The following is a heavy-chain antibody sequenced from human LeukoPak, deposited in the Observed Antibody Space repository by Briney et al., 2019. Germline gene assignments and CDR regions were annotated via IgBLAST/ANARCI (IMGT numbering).Heavy chain of an antibody. Sequence: PSETLSLTCTASGGSMTSYYWSWIRQPPGKGLEWIGYVYHSGSTSYNPSLKSRVSISEDTSKNQFSLKVSSVTAADTAVYYCARANPNWNPPDYWGQGTLVTVSS. D-gene: IGHD1-1*01. J-gene: IGHJ4*02. CDR1: GGSMTSYY. V-gene: IGHV4-59*08. CDR2: VYHSGST. CDR3: ARANPNWNPPDY.